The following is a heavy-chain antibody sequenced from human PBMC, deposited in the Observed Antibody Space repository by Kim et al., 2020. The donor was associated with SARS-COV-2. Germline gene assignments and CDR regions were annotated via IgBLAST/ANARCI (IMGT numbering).Heavy chain of an antibody. CDR1: GGSFSGYY. V-gene: IGHV4-34*01. J-gene: IGHJ3*02. CDR2: INHSGST. CDR3: ASGYGEGDAFDI. D-gene: IGHD3-10*01. Sequence: SETLSLTCAVYGGSFSGYYWSWIRQPPGKGLEWIGEINHSGSTNYNPSLKSRVTISVDTSKNQFSLKLSSVTAADTAVYYCASGYGEGDAFDIWGQGTMVTVSS.